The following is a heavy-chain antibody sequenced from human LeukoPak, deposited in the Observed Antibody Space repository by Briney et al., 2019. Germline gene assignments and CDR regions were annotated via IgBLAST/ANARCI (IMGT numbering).Heavy chain of an antibody. CDR2: IYSGGST. CDR3: AKTTVTNLYYFDY. J-gene: IGHJ4*02. V-gene: IGHV3-53*01. CDR1: GFTVSSNY. Sequence: PGGSLRLSCAASGFTVSSNYMSWVRQAPGKGLEWVSVIYSGGSTYYADSVKGRFTISRDNSKNTLYLQMNSLRAEDTAVYYCAKTTVTNLYYFDYWGQGTLVTVSS. D-gene: IGHD4-17*01.